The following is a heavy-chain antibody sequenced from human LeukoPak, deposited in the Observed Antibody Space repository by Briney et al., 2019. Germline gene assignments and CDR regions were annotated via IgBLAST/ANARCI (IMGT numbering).Heavy chain of an antibody. V-gene: IGHV1-2*02. CDR3: ARDEGSYGDYEYYFDF. D-gene: IGHD4-17*01. Sequence: ATAKVSCKASGYSFTGHYMHWVRQAPGQGLEWMGWINPNSGGTNYAQKFQGRVTMTRETSISTAYMELSRLRSDDTAVYYCARDEGSYGDYEYYFDFWGQGTLVTVS. CDR2: INPNSGGT. J-gene: IGHJ4*02. CDR1: GYSFTGHY.